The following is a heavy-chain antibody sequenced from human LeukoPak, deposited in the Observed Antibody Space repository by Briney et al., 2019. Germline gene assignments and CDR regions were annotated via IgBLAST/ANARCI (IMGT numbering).Heavy chain of an antibody. CDR3: ARGRRTVRGVLDY. CDR2: INHSGST. J-gene: IGHJ4*02. Sequence: SETLSLTCAVYGGSFSGYYWSWIRQPPGKGLEWIGEINHSGSTNHNPSLKSRVTISVDTSKNQFSLKLSSVTAADTAVYYCARGRRTVRGVLDYWGQGTLVTVSS. CDR1: GGSFSGYY. V-gene: IGHV4-34*01. D-gene: IGHD3-10*01.